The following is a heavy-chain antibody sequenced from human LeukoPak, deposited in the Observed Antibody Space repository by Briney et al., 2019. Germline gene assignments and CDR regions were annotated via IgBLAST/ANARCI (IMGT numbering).Heavy chain of an antibody. CDR1: GFTFSSYA. CDR3: AARLYDPLYYYGMDV. J-gene: IGHJ6*02. V-gene: IGHV3-23*01. D-gene: IGHD3-16*01. CDR2: ISGSGGST. Sequence: PGGSLRLSCAASGFTFSSYAMNWVRQAPGKGLEWVSAISGSGGSTYYADSVKGRFTISRDSPKNTLYLQMNSLRAEDTAVYYCAARLYDPLYYYGMDVWGQGTTVTVSS.